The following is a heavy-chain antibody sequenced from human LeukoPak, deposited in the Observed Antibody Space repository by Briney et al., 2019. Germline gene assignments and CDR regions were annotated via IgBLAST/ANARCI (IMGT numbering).Heavy chain of an antibody. V-gene: IGHV3-23*01. Sequence: GGSLTLSCAGSGFTFSSYAMSWVRQAPGQGLEWVSVISDSGDYTSYADSVRGRFTISRDNSRNTLYLQMISLRPEDTAVYYCAKDTSIGKYCTNGVCSPFDYWGRGTLVTVSP. CDR3: AKDTSIGKYCTNGVCSPFDY. J-gene: IGHJ4*02. CDR2: ISDSGDYT. D-gene: IGHD2-8*01. CDR1: GFTFSSYA.